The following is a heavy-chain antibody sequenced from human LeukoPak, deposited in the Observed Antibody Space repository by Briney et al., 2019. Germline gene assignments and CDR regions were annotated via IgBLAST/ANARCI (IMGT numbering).Heavy chain of an antibody. V-gene: IGHV3-11*04. D-gene: IGHD3-3*01. J-gene: IGHJ4*02. CDR3: ASVRFWEWLPIDY. CDR2: ISSSGSTI. Sequence: VGSLRLSCAASGFTFSDYYMSWIRQAPGKGLEWVSYISSSGSTIYYADSVKGRFTISRDNAKNSLYLQMNGLRAEDTAVYYCASVRFWEWLPIDYWGQGTLVTVSS. CDR1: GFTFSDYY.